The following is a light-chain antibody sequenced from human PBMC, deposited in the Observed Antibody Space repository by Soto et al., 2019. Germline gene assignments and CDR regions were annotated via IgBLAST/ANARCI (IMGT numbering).Light chain of an antibody. CDR3: QQDGSSPPIA. V-gene: IGKV3-20*01. Sequence: EIVLTQSPGTLSLSPGERATLSCSASQSVSSSYLAWYQQKPGQAPRLLIYGASSRATGIPDRFSGSGSGPDFTLTISGLEPADIAVYYCQQDGSSPPIAFGQGTRLEIK. CDR2: GAS. J-gene: IGKJ5*01. CDR1: QSVSSSY.